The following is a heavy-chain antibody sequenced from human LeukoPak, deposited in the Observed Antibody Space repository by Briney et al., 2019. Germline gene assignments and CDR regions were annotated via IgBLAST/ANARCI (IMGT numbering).Heavy chain of an antibody. Sequence: PSQTLSLTCAVSGGSISSGGYSWSWIRQPPGKGLEWIGYIYHSGSTYYNPSLKSRVTISVDRSKNQFSLKLSSVTAADTAVYYCASTTYWNDDFWFGYWGQGTLVTVSS. D-gene: IGHD1-1*01. J-gene: IGHJ4*02. CDR2: IYHSGST. CDR1: GGSISSGGYS. CDR3: ASTTYWNDDFWFGY. V-gene: IGHV4-30-2*01.